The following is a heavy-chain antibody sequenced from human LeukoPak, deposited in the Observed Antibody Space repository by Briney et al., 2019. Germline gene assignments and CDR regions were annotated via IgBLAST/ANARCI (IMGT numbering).Heavy chain of an antibody. J-gene: IGHJ4*02. CDR2: INTDGTIT. V-gene: IGHV3-74*01. D-gene: IGHD6-13*01. CDR3: ARDLLAATGW. CDR1: GFTFSSHW. Sequence: GGSLRLSCAASGFTFSSHWMHWVRQAPGKGLVWVSRINTDGTITTYADSVKGRFTISRDNAKSTLYLQMNSLRAEDTAVYYCARDLLAATGWWGQGTLVTVSS.